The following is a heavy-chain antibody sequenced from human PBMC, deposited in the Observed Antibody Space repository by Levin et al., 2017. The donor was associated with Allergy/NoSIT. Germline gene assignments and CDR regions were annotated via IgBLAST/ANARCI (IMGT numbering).Heavy chain of an antibody. D-gene: IGHD3-10*01. CDR2: IDWDEDK. J-gene: IGHJ4*02. CDR1: GFSLSTSGMC. CDR3: ARMYYTSGNSGFDY. V-gene: IGHV2-70*17. Sequence: SGPTLVKPTQTLTLTCTFSGFSLSTSGMCVNWIRQPPGKSLEWLARIDWDEDKFYSTSLKTRLSITKDTSKNQVVLTMTNMDPEDTATYFCARMYYTSGNSGFDYWGQGTMVTVSS.